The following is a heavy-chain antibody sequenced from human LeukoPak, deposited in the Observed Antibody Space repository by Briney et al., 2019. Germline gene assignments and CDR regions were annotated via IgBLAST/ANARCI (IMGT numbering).Heavy chain of an antibody. V-gene: IGHV1-69*04. CDR2: IIPILGIA. D-gene: IGHD6-19*01. J-gene: IGHJ4*02. CDR3: ARDHGWYRWYFDY. Sequence: ASVKVSCKASGGTFSSYAISCVRQAPGQGLEWMGRIIPILGIANYAQKFQGRVTITADKSTSTAYMELSSLRSEDTAVYYCARDHGWYRWYFDYWGQGTLVTVSS. CDR1: GGTFSSYA.